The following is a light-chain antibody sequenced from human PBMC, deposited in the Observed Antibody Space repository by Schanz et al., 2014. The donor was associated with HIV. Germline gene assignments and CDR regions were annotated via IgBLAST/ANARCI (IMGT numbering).Light chain of an antibody. CDR3: SSYAGSNTWV. CDR2: DVN. J-gene: IGLJ3*02. V-gene: IGLV2-14*03. CDR1: SSDVGAYNY. Sequence: QSALTQPASVSGSPGQSITISCTGTSSDVGAYNYVSWYQQHPGKAPKLMIYDVNYRPSGVSNRFSGSKSGNTASLTISGLQADDEADYYCSSYAGSNTWVFGGGTKLTVL.